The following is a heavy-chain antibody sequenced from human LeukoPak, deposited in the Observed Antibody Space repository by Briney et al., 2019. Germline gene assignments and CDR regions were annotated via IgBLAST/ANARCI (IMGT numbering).Heavy chain of an antibody. CDR3: DTSASAYFEY. CDR2: ISTSSTTI. J-gene: IGHJ4*02. D-gene: IGHD2-2*01. CDR1: GFTFSGYS. V-gene: IGHV3-48*04. Sequence: GGSLRLSCAASGFTFSGYSMNWVRQAPGKGLEWVSYISTSSTTIYYADSVKGRFTISRDNAKNSLYLQMNSLRAEDTAVYYCDTSASAYFEYWGQGTLVTVSS.